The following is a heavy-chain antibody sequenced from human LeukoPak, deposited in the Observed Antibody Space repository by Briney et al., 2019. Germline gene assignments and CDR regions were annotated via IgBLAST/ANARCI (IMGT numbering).Heavy chain of an antibody. D-gene: IGHD3-22*01. CDR2: INHSGST. CDR3: ARAAYYYDSSGSYTNSDY. V-gene: IGHV4-34*01. Sequence: SETLSLTCAVYGGSFSGYYWSWIRQPPGKGLEWIGEINHSGSTNYNPSLKSRVTISVDTSKNQFSLKLSSVTAANTAVYYCARAAYYYDSSGSYTNSDYWGQGTLVTVSS. CDR1: GGSFSGYY. J-gene: IGHJ4*02.